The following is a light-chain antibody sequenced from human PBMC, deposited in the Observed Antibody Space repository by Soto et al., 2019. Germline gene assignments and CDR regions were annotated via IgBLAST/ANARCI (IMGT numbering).Light chain of an antibody. Sequence: DIVMTQSPDSLAVSLGERATINCKSSQSVLYSSNDKNYLAWYQQKPRQPPKLLIYWASTRESGVPDRFSGSGPVTDFTLIISSMQAEDVAVYYCQQYYSTPLAFGQGTKVEIK. CDR1: QSVLYSSNDKNY. V-gene: IGKV4-1*01. J-gene: IGKJ1*01. CDR2: WAS. CDR3: QQYYSTPLA.